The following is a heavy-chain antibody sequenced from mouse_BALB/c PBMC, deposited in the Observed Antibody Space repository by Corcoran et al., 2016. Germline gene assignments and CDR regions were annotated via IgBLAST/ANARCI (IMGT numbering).Heavy chain of an antibody. Sequence: DVQLQESGPGLVKPSQSLSLTCSVTGYSITSGYYWNWIRQFPGNKLEWMGYISYDGSNNYNPSLKNRISITRDTSKKQFFLKLNSVTTEDTATYYCATLLRLFDYWGQGTTLTVSS. CDR2: ISYDGSN. J-gene: IGHJ2*01. CDR1: GYSITSGYY. CDR3: ATLLRLFDY. V-gene: IGHV3-6*02. D-gene: IGHD1-2*01.